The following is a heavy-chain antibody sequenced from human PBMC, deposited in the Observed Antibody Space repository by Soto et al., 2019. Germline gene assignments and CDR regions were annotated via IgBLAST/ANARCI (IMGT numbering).Heavy chain of an antibody. CDR1: GGTFSSYT. D-gene: IGHD2-2*03. J-gene: IGHJ6*02. CDR2: IIPILGIA. Sequence: SVKVSCKASGGTFSSYTISWVRQALGQGLEWMGRIIPILGIANYAQKFQGRVTITADKSTSTAYMELSSLRSEDTAVYYCARDEDLDIVVVPAAKNYYYYGMDVWG. CDR3: ARDEDLDIVVVPAAKNYYYYGMDV. V-gene: IGHV1-69*02.